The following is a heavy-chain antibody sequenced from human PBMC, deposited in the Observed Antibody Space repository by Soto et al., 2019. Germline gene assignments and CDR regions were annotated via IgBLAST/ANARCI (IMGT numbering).Heavy chain of an antibody. CDR1: GFTFGDYY. Sequence: QVQLVESGGGLVKPGGSLRLSCAASGFTFGDYYMSWIRQAPGKGLEWVSYISSSGSSTYYVDSVRGRFTISRDNAKNSLYLKMDSLGAEDTPVYYCARAAAARPAAGYGAQGTLVTVS. CDR2: ISSSGSST. D-gene: IGHD6-13*01. J-gene: IGHJ4*02. CDR3: ARAAAARPAAGY. V-gene: IGHV3-11*01.